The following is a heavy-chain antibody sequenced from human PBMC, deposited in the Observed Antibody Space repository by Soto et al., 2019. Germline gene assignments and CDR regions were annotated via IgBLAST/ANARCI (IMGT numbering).Heavy chain of an antibody. CDR2: TYYRSKWYN. Sequence: PSQTLSLPCAISGDSVSSNSASWNLIRQSPSRGLEWLGRTYYRSKWYNDYAVSVKSRITINPDTSKNQFSLQLNSVTPEDTAVYYCARDSAAAGTGGMDVWGQGTTVTVSS. CDR3: ARDSAAAGTGGMDV. V-gene: IGHV6-1*01. CDR1: GDSVSSNSAS. D-gene: IGHD6-13*01. J-gene: IGHJ6*02.